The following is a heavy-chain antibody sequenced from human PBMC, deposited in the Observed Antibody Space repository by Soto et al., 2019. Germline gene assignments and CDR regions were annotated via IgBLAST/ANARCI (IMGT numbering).Heavy chain of an antibody. CDR1: GYSISSGYY. CDR3: ARDPDRHQYGMDV. J-gene: IGHJ6*02. V-gene: IGHV4-38-2*02. D-gene: IGHD2-2*01. CDR2: IYHSGST. Sequence: SETLSLTCAVSGYSISSGYYWGWIRQPPGKGLEWIGSIYHSGSTYYNPSLKSRVTISVDKSKNQFSLKLSSVTAADTAVYYCARDPDRHQYGMDVWGQGTTVTVSS.